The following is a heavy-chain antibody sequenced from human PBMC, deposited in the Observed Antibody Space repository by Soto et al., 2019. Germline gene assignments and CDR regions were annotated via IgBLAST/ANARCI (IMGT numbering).Heavy chain of an antibody. CDR1: GYTFTSYG. D-gene: IGHD3-9*01. J-gene: IGHJ4*02. V-gene: IGHV1-18*01. CDR3: ARDSLPLLRYFDWSPPENPSYFDY. Sequence: ASVKVSCKASGYTFTSYGISWVRQAPGQGLEWMGWISAYNGNTNYAQKLQGRVTMTTDTSTSTAYMELRSLRSDDTAVYYCARDSLPLLRYFDWSPPENPSYFDYWGQGTLVTVSS. CDR2: ISAYNGNT.